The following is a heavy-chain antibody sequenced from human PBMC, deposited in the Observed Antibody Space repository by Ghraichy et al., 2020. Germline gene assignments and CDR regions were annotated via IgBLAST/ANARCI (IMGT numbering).Heavy chain of an antibody. D-gene: IGHD6-13*01. Sequence: SGPTLVKPTQTLTLTCTFSGFSLSTSGMCVSWIRQPPGKALEWLARIDWDDDKYYSTSLKTRLTISKDTSKNQVVLTMTNMDPVDTATYYCARMVRAGSQAHYYYYYGMDVWGQGTTVTVSS. CDR1: GFSLSTSGMC. CDR3: ARMVRAGSQAHYYYYYGMDV. CDR2: IDWDDDK. J-gene: IGHJ6*02. V-gene: IGHV2-70*11.